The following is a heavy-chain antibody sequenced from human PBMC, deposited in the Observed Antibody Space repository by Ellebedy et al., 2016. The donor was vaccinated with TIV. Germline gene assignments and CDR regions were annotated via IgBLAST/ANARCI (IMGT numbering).Heavy chain of an antibody. Sequence: SETLSLTXTVSGGSISSSSYYWGWIRQPPGKGLEWIGSIYYSGSTYYNPSLKSRVTISVDTSKNQFSLNLSSVTAADTAVYFCARGSYSANSGFLENWYFDLWGRGTLVSVSS. J-gene: IGHJ2*01. D-gene: IGHD3-22*01. V-gene: IGHV4-39*01. CDR1: GGSISSSSYY. CDR3: ARGSYSANSGFLENWYFDL. CDR2: IYYSGST.